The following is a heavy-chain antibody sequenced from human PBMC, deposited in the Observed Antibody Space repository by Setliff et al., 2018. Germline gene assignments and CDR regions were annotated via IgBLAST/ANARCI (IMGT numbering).Heavy chain of an antibody. CDR3: ARDGSAFFYKH. J-gene: IGHJ4*02. CDR1: GYTFTGYF. V-gene: IGHV1-2*02. D-gene: IGHD1-26*01. CDR2: INPNKDVT. Sequence: ASVKVSCKASGYTFTGYFIHWLRQAPGQGLEWLGWINPNKDVTKYAQKFQDSTLMTKDTSLNTVYMELRSLRSDDTALFYCARDGSAFFYKHCGQGSLVTVSS.